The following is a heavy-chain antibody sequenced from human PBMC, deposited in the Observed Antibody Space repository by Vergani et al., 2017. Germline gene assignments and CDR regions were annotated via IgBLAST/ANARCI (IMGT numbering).Heavy chain of an antibody. V-gene: IGHV5-51*01. D-gene: IGHD1-1*01. CDR1: EYSFGKYW. CDR3: ARHTTYTDS. Sequence: EVELVQSGPEMRKPGESLKIFCKGSEYSFGKYWIGWVRQMPGKGLEWMGIIYPADSDTRYSPSFHGQGTNSPDKSISTAFLQWECLKASDTALYYCARHTTYTDSWGQGTLVTVAS. CDR2: IYPADSDT. J-gene: IGHJ4*02.